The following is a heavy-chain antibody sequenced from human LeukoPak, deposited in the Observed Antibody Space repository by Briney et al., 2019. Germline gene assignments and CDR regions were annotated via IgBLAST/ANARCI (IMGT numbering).Heavy chain of an antibody. J-gene: IGHJ6*02. V-gene: IGHV3-53*01. Sequence: GGSLRLSCAASGFTVSSNYMSWVRQAPGKGLEWVSVIYSGGSTYYADSVKGRFTISRDNSKSTLYLQMNSLRAEDTAVYYCASSRVSSGWGAKYYGMDVWGQGTTVTVSS. CDR2: IYSGGST. D-gene: IGHD6-25*01. CDR1: GFTVSSNY. CDR3: ASSRVSSGWGAKYYGMDV.